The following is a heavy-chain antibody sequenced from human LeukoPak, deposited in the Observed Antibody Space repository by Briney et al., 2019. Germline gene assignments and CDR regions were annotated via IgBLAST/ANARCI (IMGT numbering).Heavy chain of an antibody. CDR1: GGSISSYY. CDR3: ARLFSSGWSLDAFDI. Sequence: SETLSLTCTVSGGSISSYYWSWIRQPPGKGLEWIGYIYYSGSTNYNPSLKSRVTISVDTSKNQFSLKLSSVTAADTAVYYCARLFSSGWSLDAFDIWGQGTMVTVSS. D-gene: IGHD6-19*01. J-gene: IGHJ3*02. V-gene: IGHV4-59*01. CDR2: IYYSGST.